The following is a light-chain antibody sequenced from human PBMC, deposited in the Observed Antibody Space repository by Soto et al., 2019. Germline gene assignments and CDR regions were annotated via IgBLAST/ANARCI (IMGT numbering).Light chain of an antibody. Sequence: QSVLTQSPSASASLGASVKLTCTLSSGHSSDAIAWHQQQPEKGPRLLMNLNSDGSHTKGDGIPDRFSGSSSGAERYLTISSLQSEDEADYYCQTWGTGIVIFGGGTKLTVL. CDR2: LNSDGSH. V-gene: IGLV4-69*01. CDR1: SGHSSDA. CDR3: QTWGTGIVI. J-gene: IGLJ2*01.